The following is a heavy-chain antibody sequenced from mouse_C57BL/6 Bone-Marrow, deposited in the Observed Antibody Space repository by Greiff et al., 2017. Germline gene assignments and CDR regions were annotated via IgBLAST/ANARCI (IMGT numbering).Heavy chain of an antibody. CDR2: IRNKANGYTT. CDR3: ARYERVRRGYYFDY. CDR1: GFTFTDYY. D-gene: IGHD2-14*01. V-gene: IGHV7-3*01. Sequence: EVQVVESGGGLVQPGGSLSLSCAASGFTFTDYYMSWVRPPPGKALEWLGFIRNKANGYTTEYSASVMGRFTISRDNSQSILYLHMNALRAEDSATYYCARYERVRRGYYFDYWGQGTTLSVSS. J-gene: IGHJ2*01.